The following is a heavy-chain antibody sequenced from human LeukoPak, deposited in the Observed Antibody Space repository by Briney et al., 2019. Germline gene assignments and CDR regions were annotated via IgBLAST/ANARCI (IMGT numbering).Heavy chain of an antibody. V-gene: IGHV3-15*07. CDR1: GLTLSNVW. CDR2: IKSKTAGGTT. Sequence: GGSLRLSCAVSGLTLSNVWMNWIRQAPGKGLEWVGRIKSKTAGGTTDFAAPVKGRFSISRDDSQNMLYLQMNSLTSEDSAVYYCAQGSGQYYEYWGQGTLVTVSS. J-gene: IGHJ4*02. CDR3: AQGSGQYYEY. D-gene: IGHD3-22*01.